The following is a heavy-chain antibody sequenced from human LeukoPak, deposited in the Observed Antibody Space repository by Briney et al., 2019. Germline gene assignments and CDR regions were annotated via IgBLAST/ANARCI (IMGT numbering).Heavy chain of an antibody. Sequence: SETLSLTCAVYGGSFSGYNWSWIRQPPGKGLEWIGYIYYSGSTNYNPSLKSRVTISVDTSKNQFSLKLSSVTAADTAVYYCARTRYDISTGYRRPNYFDYWGQGTLVTVSS. D-gene: IGHD3-9*01. CDR3: ARTRYDISTGYRRPNYFDY. CDR1: GGSFSGYN. V-gene: IGHV4-59*01. J-gene: IGHJ4*02. CDR2: IYYSGST.